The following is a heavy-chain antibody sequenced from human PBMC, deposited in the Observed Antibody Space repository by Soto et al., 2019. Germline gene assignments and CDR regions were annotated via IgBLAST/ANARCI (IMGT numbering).Heavy chain of an antibody. J-gene: IGHJ6*02. V-gene: IGHV4-30-2*06. D-gene: IGHD3-10*01. CDR1: GGSISSGGYS. CDR2: IYPTGTT. Sequence: QLQLRESGSGLVKPSETLSLTCTVSGGSISSGGYSWSWIRQSPEKGLEWLGCIYPTGTTYYHPSLKSRVTLSVDTSRNQFSLNLTSVSAADTAVYCCARAPPGPYHRLVLWGQGTTVIVSS. CDR3: ARAPPGPYHRLVL.